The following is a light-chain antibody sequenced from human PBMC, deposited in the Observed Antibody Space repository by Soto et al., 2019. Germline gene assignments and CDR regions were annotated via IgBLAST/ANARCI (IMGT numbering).Light chain of an antibody. CDR3: ASYTTSSTYV. CDR2: DVS. CDR1: SSDVGGYSY. J-gene: IGLJ1*01. Sequence: QPVLTQPASVSGSPGQSIAISCTGTSSDVGGYSYVSWYQQQPGKAPKLVISDVSNRPSGVSDRLSGSKSGNTASLTISGLQTEDEADYYCASYTTSSTYVFGTGTKVTVL. V-gene: IGLV2-14*01.